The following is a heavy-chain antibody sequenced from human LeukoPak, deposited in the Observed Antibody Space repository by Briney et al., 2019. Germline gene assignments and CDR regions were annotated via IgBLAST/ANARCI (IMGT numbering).Heavy chain of an antibody. CDR1: GFTFSSYS. V-gene: IGHV3-48*01. D-gene: IGHD6-6*01. Sequence: GGSLRLSCAASGFTFSSYSMNWVRQAPGKGLEWVSYISSSSSTIYYTDSVKGGLTIYRDNAKNSLYLQMNSLRAEDRVVYYCTRDLGITARWGQGTLVTVSS. CDR2: ISSSSSTI. J-gene: IGHJ4*02. CDR3: TRDLGITAR.